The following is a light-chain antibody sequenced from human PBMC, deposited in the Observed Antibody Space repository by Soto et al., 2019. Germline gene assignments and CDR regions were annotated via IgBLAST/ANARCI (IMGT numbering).Light chain of an antibody. V-gene: IGLV2-14*01. CDR1: NTDVGGYNY. J-gene: IGLJ3*02. CDR3: TSYTPTGALV. Sequence: QSALTQPASVSGSPGQSITVSCTGTNTDVGGYNYVSWYQHRPGKATRLMIYEVRNRLSGVSNRFSGSKSGNTASLTISGLQSEDEADYYCTSYTPTGALVFGSGTKLTVL. CDR2: EVR.